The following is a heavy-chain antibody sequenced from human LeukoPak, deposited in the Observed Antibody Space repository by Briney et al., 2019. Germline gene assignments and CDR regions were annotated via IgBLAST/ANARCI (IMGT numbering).Heavy chain of an antibody. CDR3: AKAIAASGTLSYFDY. CDR1: GFTFSSYG. V-gene: IGHV3-23*01. CDR2: IIGIGGNT. J-gene: IGHJ4*02. D-gene: IGHD6-13*01. Sequence: GGSLRLSCAASGFTFSSYGMSWVRQAPGKGLKWVSAIIGIGGNTYYADSVKGRFTISRDNSKNSLYLQMNSLRAEDTALYYCAKAIAASGTLSYFDYWGQGTLVTVSS.